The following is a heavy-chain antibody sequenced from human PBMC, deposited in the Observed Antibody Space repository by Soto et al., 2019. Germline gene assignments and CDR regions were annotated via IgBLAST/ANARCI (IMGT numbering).Heavy chain of an antibody. J-gene: IGHJ3*02. CDR2: TLYSGSP. Sequence: SETLSLTCRVSGGSVGTGAYYLRWIRQPPGKGLEWIGYTLYSGSPNYNPSLQSLQSRVTISVDTSRNQFSLRLTSVTAADTALYYCARHDYFNRTFDIWGQGTLFTVSS. CDR1: GGSVGTGAYY. CDR3: ARHDYFNRTFDI. V-gene: IGHV4-61*08. D-gene: IGHD5-12*01.